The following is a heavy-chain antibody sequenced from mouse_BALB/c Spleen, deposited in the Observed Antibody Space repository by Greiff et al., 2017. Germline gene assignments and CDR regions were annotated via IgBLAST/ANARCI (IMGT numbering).Heavy chain of an antibody. D-gene: IGHD1-1*01. Sequence: QVQLQQPGAELVKPGASVKLSCKASGYTFTSYWMHWVKQRPGQGLEWIGEINPSNGRTNYNEKFKSKATLTVDKSSSTAYMQLSSLTSEDSAVYYCARGPPTTVVATKAMDYWGQGTSVTVSS. CDR1: GYTFTSYW. V-gene: IGHV1S81*02. CDR2: INPSNGRT. J-gene: IGHJ4*01. CDR3: ARGPPTTVVATKAMDY.